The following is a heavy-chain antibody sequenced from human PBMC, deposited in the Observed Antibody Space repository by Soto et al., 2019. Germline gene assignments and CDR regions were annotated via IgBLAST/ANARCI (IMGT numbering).Heavy chain of an antibody. CDR1: GGSFSSYT. D-gene: IGHD4-17*01. Sequence: ASVKVSCKACGGSFSSYTISWVRQAPRQGLEWMGRIIPILGIANYAQKFQGRVTITADKSTSTAYMELSSLRSEDTAVYYCARDPSPAGTTERNFDYWGQGTLVTVSS. CDR3: ARDPSPAGTTERNFDY. CDR2: IIPILGIA. J-gene: IGHJ4*02. V-gene: IGHV1-69*04.